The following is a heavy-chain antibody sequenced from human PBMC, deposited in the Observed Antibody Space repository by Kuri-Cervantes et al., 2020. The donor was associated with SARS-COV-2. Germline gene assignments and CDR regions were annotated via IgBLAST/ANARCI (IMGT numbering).Heavy chain of an antibody. V-gene: IGHV1-18*01. CDR1: GGTFSSYA. Sequence: ASVKVSCKASGGTFSSYAISWVRQAPGQGLEWMGWISAYNGNTNYAQKLQGRVTMTTDTSTSTAYMELSSLRSEDTAVYYCAGVGYCSSTSCYAFDYWGQGTLVTVSS. CDR3: AGVGYCSSTSCYAFDY. D-gene: IGHD2-2*01. J-gene: IGHJ4*02. CDR2: ISAYNGNT.